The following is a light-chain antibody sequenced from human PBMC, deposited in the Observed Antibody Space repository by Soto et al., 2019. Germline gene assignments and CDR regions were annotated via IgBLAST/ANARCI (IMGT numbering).Light chain of an antibody. CDR1: TSNIRSNY. J-gene: IGLJ1*01. CDR3: ATWGDSLNGFYV. V-gene: IGLV1-47*01. Sequence: QTARTQRPSASGTPGQLVTICCARSTSNIRSNYVYWYQQLPGTAPKLLIYRNNQRPSGVPDRFSGSKSGTSASLAISGLRSDDQAEYFCATWGDSLNGFYVFGTGTKVTVL. CDR2: RNN.